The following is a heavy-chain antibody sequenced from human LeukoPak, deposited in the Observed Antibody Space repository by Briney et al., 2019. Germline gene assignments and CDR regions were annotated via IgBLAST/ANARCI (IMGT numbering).Heavy chain of an antibody. CDR3: VRHFTVTTDYFDY. V-gene: IGHV4-38-2*01. CDR2: IFHSGST. J-gene: IGHJ4*02. D-gene: IGHD4-17*01. CDR1: GYSINSGYW. Sequence: PSETLSLTCAVSGYSINSGYWWGWIRQPPGKGLEGIGSIFHSGSTNYNPSLKSRVTISVYTSKNHFSLKLSSVTAADTAVYYCVRHFTVTTDYFDYWGQGALVTVSS.